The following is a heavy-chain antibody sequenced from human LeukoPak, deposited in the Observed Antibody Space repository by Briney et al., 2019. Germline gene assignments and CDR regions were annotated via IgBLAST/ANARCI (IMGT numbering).Heavy chain of an antibody. CDR2: INWNGGST. Sequence: PGGSLRLSCAASGFTFDDYGMSWVRQAPGKGLEWVSSINWNGGSTGYADSVKGRFTISRDNAKNSLYLQMNSLRAEDTALYYYARVKGLLWFGELSYFDYWGQGTLVTVSS. CDR3: ARVKGLLWFGELSYFDY. CDR1: GFTFDDYG. V-gene: IGHV3-20*04. J-gene: IGHJ4*02. D-gene: IGHD3-10*01.